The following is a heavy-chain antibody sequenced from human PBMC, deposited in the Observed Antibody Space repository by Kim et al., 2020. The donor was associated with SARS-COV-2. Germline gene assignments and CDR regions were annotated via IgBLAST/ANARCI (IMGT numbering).Heavy chain of an antibody. Sequence: ASVKVSCKASGYTFTSYYMHWVRQAPGQGLEWMGIINPSGGSTSYAQKFQGRVTMTRDTSTSTVYMELSSLRSEDTAVYYCARSLNPGRGYSGYDSEWWLGPGNDYWGQGTLVTVSS. CDR2: INPSGGST. D-gene: IGHD5-12*01. CDR1: GYTFTSYY. V-gene: IGHV1-46*01. J-gene: IGHJ4*02. CDR3: ARSLNPGRGYSGYDSEWWLGPGNDY.